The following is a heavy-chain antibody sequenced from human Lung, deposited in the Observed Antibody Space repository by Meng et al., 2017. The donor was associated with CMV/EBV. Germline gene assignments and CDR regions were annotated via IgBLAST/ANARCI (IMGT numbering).Heavy chain of an antibody. CDR3: ARDRWYYSSGNYYPFDF. V-gene: IGHV1-18*01. D-gene: IGHD3-10*01. J-gene: IGHJ4*02. CDR1: GYSFSSYG. CDR2: ISAYNGNT. Sequence: ASXXVSCKASGYSFSSYGINWVRQAPGQGLEWLGWISAYNGNTNYAQKLEARVTMTTDTSTSTAYMELRSLRSDDTAVYYCARDRWYYSSGNYYPFDFWGQRTLVTVSS.